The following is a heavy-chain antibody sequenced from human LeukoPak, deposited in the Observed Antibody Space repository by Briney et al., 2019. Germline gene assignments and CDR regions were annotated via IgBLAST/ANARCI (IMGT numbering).Heavy chain of an antibody. CDR1: GFTFTSYA. V-gene: IGHV3-23*01. J-gene: IGHJ6*02. Sequence: GGSLRLSCAASGFTFTSYAMSWVRQTPGKGLEWVASMSGGGDSDYYADSVKGRFTVSRDKSKNTLYVQMNSLRADDTAVYYCAKDLRYCSSTRCYYSGMDVWGQGTTVTVAS. CDR3: AKDLRYCSSTRCYYSGMDV. D-gene: IGHD2-2*01. CDR2: MSGGGDSD.